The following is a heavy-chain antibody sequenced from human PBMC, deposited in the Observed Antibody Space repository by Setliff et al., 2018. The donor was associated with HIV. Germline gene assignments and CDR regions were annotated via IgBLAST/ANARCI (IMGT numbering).Heavy chain of an antibody. CDR1: GYTLTKSG. J-gene: IGHJ5*02. Sequence: GASVKVSCKTSGYTLTKSGISWVRQAPGQGLEWMGWISGYNGDTKLAQKFQGRLTVTADTSRSLALMELRSLRSDDTAIYYCARLVGPYYDFWSGFQVWFDPWGQGTLVTVSS. CDR3: ARLVGPYYDFWSGFQVWFDP. D-gene: IGHD3-3*01. V-gene: IGHV1-18*01. CDR2: ISGYNGDT.